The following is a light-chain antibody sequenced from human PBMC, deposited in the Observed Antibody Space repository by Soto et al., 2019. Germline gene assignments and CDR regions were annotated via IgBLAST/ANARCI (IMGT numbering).Light chain of an antibody. CDR2: GAS. Sequence: EIVMTQSPATLSVSPGGRATLSCRASQSITGNLTWYQQKPGQAPRLLIYGASTRAISIPARFSGSGSGTEFTLTISSLQSEDFAVYYCQQRSNWPTFGQGTRLEIK. V-gene: IGKV3-15*01. CDR1: QSITGN. J-gene: IGKJ5*01. CDR3: QQRSNWPT.